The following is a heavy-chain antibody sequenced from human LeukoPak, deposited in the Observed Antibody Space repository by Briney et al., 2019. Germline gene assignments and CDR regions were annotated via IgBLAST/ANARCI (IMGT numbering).Heavy chain of an antibody. V-gene: IGHV3-74*01. CDR3: AKVATYFYGSVTYDWFES. Sequence: PGGSLRLSCEASGFTFCSYWMHWVPQFPGKGVMWVLRFESNGLTLYADSVGGRFTLSSDNGKDTIYMQMNSLRVDDTAIYYCAKVATYFYGSVTYDWFESWGQGTLVTVSS. J-gene: IGHJ5*01. CDR2: FESNGLT. D-gene: IGHD3-10*01. CDR1: GFTFCSYW.